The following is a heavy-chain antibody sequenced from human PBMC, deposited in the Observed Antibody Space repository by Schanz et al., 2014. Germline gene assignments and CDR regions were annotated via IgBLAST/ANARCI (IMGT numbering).Heavy chain of an antibody. Sequence: QVQLVESGGGLVRPGGSLRLSCVASGFNFGHYGINWVRQAPGKGLEWVALISYDGTIKVHADSVKGRFTISRDNAKSSLHLQMNSLRADDTAVYYCARDGVAATTDFEYWGQGALVTVSS. CDR1: GFNFGHYG. CDR2: ISYDGTIK. D-gene: IGHD1-1*01. V-gene: IGHV3-30*06. CDR3: ARDGVAATTDFEY. J-gene: IGHJ4*02.